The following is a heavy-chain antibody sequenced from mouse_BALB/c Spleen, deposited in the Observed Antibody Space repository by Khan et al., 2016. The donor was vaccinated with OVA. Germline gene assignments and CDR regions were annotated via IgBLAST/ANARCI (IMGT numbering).Heavy chain of an antibody. J-gene: IGHJ2*01. V-gene: IGHV3-2*02. CDR3: ARIYGGDFDY. D-gene: IGHD1-1*01. CDR2: ISYSGNT. Sequence: VQLKESGPGLVKPSQSLSLTCTVTGYSITSDYAWNWIRQFPGNKLEWMGHISYSGNTKYNPSLKSRISITRDTSKNQFFLQLNSVTTEDTATDDCARIYGGDFDYWGQGTTLTVSS. CDR1: GYSITSDYA.